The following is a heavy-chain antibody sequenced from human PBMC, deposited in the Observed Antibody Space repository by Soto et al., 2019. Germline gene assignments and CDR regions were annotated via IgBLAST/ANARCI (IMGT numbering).Heavy chain of an antibody. D-gene: IGHD2-15*01. Sequence: QVQLVQSGAEVKKPGASVKVSCKASGYTFTGYYMHWVRQAPGQGLEWMGWINPIFGTANYAQKFQGRVTITADESTSTAYMELSSLRSEDTAVYYCARDEGGYCSGGSCYGYYGMDVWGQGTTVTVSS. V-gene: IGHV1-69*01. CDR1: GYTFTGYY. CDR2: INPIFGTA. J-gene: IGHJ6*02. CDR3: ARDEGGYCSGGSCYGYYGMDV.